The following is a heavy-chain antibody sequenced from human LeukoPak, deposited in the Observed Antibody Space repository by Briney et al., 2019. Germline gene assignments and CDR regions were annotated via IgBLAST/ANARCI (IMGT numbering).Heavy chain of an antibody. CDR2: ISSNGGST. Sequence: GGSLRLSCAASGFTFSSYAMHWVRQAPGKGLEYVSAISSNGGSTYYANSVKGRFTISRDNSKNTLYLQMGSLRAEDMAVYSCARGYDCWRCCWSRSDYWGQGTLVTVSS. CDR1: GFTFSSYA. J-gene: IGHJ4*02. D-gene: IGHD3-3*01. CDR3: ARGYDCWRCCWSRSDY. V-gene: IGHV3-64*01.